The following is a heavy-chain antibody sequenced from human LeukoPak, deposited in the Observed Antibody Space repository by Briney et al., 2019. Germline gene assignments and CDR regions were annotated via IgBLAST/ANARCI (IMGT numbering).Heavy chain of an antibody. CDR3: ARAMSIAARLQTIFDY. CDR1: GGSISGSTSY. D-gene: IGHD6-6*01. J-gene: IGHJ4*02. Sequence: SETLSLTCTVSGGSISGSTSYWGWIRQSPGKGLEWIGLLDYSGTTYYNPSFKSLVSISIDRSRTQFSLKLSSVTAADTAVYYCARAMSIAARLQTIFDYWGQGTLVTVSS. CDR2: LDYSGTT. V-gene: IGHV4-39*07.